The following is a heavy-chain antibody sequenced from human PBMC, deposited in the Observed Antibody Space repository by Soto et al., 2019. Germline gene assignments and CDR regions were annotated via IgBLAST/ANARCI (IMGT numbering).Heavy chain of an antibody. CDR2: IYPGVSDT. V-gene: IGHV5-51*01. Sequence: PGESLKISCKGSGYSFTSYWIGWVRQMPGKGLEWMGIIYPGVSDTRYSPSFQGQVTISADKSISTAYLQWSSLKASDTAMYYCARLGDGYNARYYYYGMDVWGQGTTVTVSS. J-gene: IGHJ6*02. CDR1: GYSFTSYW. D-gene: IGHD5-12*01. CDR3: ARLGDGYNARYYYYGMDV.